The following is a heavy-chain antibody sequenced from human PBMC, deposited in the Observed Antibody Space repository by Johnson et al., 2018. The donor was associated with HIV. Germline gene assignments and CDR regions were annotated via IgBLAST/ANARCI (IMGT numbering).Heavy chain of an antibody. CDR2: IGTAGDT. D-gene: IGHD2-15*01. CDR3: ARAVCRGGRCYSHDAFDI. V-gene: IGHV3-13*01. Sequence: EVQLVESGGGLKQPGGSLRLSCAASGFTFSSYDMLWVRQATGKGLEWVSTIGTAGDTYYPGSVKGRFTVSREDAKNSLYLQMNSLRAGDTALYYCARAVCRGGRCYSHDAFDIWGQGTMVTVSS. J-gene: IGHJ3*02. CDR1: GFTFSSYD.